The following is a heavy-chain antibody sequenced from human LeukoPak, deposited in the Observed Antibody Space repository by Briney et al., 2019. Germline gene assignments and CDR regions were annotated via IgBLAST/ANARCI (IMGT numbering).Heavy chain of an antibody. V-gene: IGHV1-24*01. D-gene: IGHD4-23*01. Sequence: ASVKVSCKVSGYTLTELSMHRVRQAPGKELEWMGGFDPEDGETIYAQKFQGRVTMTEDTSTDTAYMELSSLRSEDTAVYYCATGLLTVAYYYGMDVWGQGTTVTVSS. CDR3: ATGLLTVAYYYGMDV. CDR2: FDPEDGET. CDR1: GYTLTELS. J-gene: IGHJ6*02.